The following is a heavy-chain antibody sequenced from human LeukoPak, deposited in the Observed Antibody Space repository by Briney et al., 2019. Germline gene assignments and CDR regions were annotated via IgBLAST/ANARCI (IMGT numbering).Heavy chain of an antibody. J-gene: IGHJ4*02. CDR1: GGSISSYY. CDR2: IYTSGST. V-gene: IGHV4-4*07. Sequence: SETLSLTCTVSGGSISSYYWSWIRQPAGKGLEWIGRIYTSGSTNYNPSLKSRVTISFDTSKNQFSLNLRSVTAADTAVYYCANKVYCSTTSCYPAGYWGQGTLVTVSS. CDR3: ANKVYCSTTSCYPAGY. D-gene: IGHD2-2*01.